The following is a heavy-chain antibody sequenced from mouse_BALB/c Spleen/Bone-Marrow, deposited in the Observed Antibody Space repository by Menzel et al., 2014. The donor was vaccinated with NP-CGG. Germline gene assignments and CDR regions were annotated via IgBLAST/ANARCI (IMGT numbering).Heavy chain of an antibody. Sequence: QVHVKQSGAELVRPGTSVKVSCKASGYAFTNYLIEWVKQRPGQGLEWIGVINPGSGGTNYNEKFKGKATLTADKSSSTAYMQLSSLTSDDSAVYFCARGVRRNYAMDYWGQGTSVTVSS. CDR2: INPGSGGT. D-gene: IGHD2-14*01. V-gene: IGHV1-54*03. CDR1: GYAFTNYL. J-gene: IGHJ4*01. CDR3: ARGVRRNYAMDY.